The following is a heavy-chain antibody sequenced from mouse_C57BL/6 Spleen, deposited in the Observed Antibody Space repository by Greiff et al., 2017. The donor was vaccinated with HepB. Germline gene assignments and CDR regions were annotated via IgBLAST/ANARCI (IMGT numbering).Heavy chain of an antibody. CDR3: ARGGYDYVLYYFDY. CDR2: ISDGGSYT. V-gene: IGHV5-4*01. D-gene: IGHD2-4*01. CDR1: GFTFSSYA. Sequence: DVQLVESGGGLVKPGGSLKLSCAASGFTFSSYAMSWVRQTPEKRLEWVATISDGGSYTYYPDNVKGRFTISRDNAKNNLYLQMSHLKSEDTAMYYCARGGYDYVLYYFDYWGQGTTLTVSS. J-gene: IGHJ2*01.